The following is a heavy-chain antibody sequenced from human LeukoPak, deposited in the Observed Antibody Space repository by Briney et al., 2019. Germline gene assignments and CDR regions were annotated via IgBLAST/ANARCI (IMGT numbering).Heavy chain of an antibody. V-gene: IGHV4-34*01. J-gene: IGHJ4*02. D-gene: IGHD2-2*02. CDR1: GGSFSGYY. CDR2: INHSGST. Sequence: SETLSLACAVYGGSFSGYYWSWIRQPPGKGLEWIGEINHSGSTNYNPSLKSRVTISVDTSKNQFSLKLSSVTAADTAVYYCARVGRYQLLYRRTFFDYWGQGTLVTVSS. CDR3: ARVGRYQLLYRRTFFDY.